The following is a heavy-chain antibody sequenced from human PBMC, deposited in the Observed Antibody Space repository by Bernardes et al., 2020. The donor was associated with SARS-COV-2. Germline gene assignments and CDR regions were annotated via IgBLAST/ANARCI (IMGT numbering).Heavy chain of an antibody. J-gene: IGHJ6*02. V-gene: IGHV3-21*01. CDR3: AGEIGYPAHYYYGMDV. CDR1: GFTFSSYS. CDR2: ISSSSSYI. D-gene: IGHD1-1*01. Sequence: GGSLRLSCAASGFTFSSYSMNWVRQAPGKGLEWVSSISSSSSYIYYADSVKGRFTISKDNAKNSLYLQMNSLRAEDTAVYYCAGEIGYPAHYYYGMDVWGQGTTVTVSS.